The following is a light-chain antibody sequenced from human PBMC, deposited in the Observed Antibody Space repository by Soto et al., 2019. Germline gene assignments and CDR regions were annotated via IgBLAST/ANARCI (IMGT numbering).Light chain of an antibody. CDR2: DAS. CDR1: SSDVGGYSY. V-gene: IGLV2-14*01. J-gene: IGLJ1*01. CDR3: ASYTTSSTYV. Sequence: QSALTQPASVSGSPGQSIAISFTGTSSDVGGYSYVSWYQQQPGKAPKLVISDASNRPSGVSDRCSGSKSGNTGSLTISGLQTEDEADYYCASYTTSSTYVFRPGTKLTVL.